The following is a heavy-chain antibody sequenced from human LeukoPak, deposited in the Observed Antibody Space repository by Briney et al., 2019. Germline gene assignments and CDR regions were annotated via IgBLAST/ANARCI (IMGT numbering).Heavy chain of an antibody. CDR3: ARGCSGGSCYSDPDWLDP. D-gene: IGHD2-15*01. CDR1: GFTFSSYS. V-gene: IGHV3-21*01. CDR2: ISSSSSYI. J-gene: IGHJ5*02. Sequence: GGSLRLSCAASGFTFSSYSMNWVRQAPGKGLEWVSSISSSSSYIYYADSVKGRFTISRDNAKNSLYLQMNSLRAEDTAVYYCARGCSGGSCYSDPDWLDPWGQGTLVTVSS.